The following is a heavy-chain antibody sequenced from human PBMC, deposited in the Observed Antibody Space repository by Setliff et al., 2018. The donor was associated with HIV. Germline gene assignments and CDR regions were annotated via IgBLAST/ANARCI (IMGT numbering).Heavy chain of an antibody. CDR2: IFGSGTT. CDR1: TDSFSNFH. Sequence: SETLSLTCSVSTDSFSNFHWSWMRQPAGKGLEWIGRIFGSGTTHYNPSLKSRVTMSIDTSKNQFSLKLNSVTAADTAVYYCASHQHNFTGYYYYYYYMAVWGRGTMVTVSS. J-gene: IGHJ6*03. CDR3: ASHQHNFTGYYYYYYYMAV. D-gene: IGHD3-9*01. V-gene: IGHV4-4*07.